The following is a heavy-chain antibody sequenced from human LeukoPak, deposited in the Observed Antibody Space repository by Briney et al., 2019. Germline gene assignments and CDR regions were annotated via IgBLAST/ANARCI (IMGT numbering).Heavy chain of an antibody. D-gene: IGHD2-2*02. Sequence: MPSETLSLTCTVSGGSISSSSYYWGWLRQPPGKGLEWIGSIYYSGSTHYHPSLKSPFPITVDTTKNQFNLKLSSVTAPDTATYYCARVYRPYYFDYWGQGTLVTVSS. CDR2: IYYSGST. CDR3: ARVYRPYYFDY. CDR1: GGSISSSSYY. J-gene: IGHJ4*02. V-gene: IGHV4-39*06.